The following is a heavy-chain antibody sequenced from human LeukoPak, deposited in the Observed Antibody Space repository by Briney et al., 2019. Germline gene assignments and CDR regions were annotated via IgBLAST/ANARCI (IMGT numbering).Heavy chain of an antibody. CDR3: AKDGIYYDSSGYYMS. V-gene: IGHV3-23*01. Sequence: GGSLRLSCAASGFTVSSYAMNWVRQAPGKGLEWVSYITGGSTTIYNADSVKGRFTISRDNSKNTLYLQMNSLRAEDTAVYYCAKDGIYYDSSGYYMSWGQGTLVTVSS. J-gene: IGHJ5*02. CDR1: GFTVSSYA. D-gene: IGHD3-22*01. CDR2: ITGGSTTI.